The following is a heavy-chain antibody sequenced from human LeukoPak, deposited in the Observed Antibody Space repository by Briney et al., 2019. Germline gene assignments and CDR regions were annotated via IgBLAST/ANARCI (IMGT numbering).Heavy chain of an antibody. J-gene: IGHJ4*02. D-gene: IGHD4-17*01. CDR1: GGSISSYY. CDR3: ARERATGDYVFSFDY. Sequence: SETLSLTCTVSGGSISSYYWSWIRQPPGKGLEWIGRIYTSGSTNYNPSLKSRVTMSVDTSKNQFSLKLSSVTAADTAVYYCARERATGDYVFSFDYWGQGTLVTVSS. V-gene: IGHV4-4*07. CDR2: IYTSGST.